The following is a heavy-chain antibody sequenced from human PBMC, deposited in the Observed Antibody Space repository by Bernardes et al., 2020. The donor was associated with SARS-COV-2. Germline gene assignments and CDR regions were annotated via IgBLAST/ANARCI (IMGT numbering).Heavy chain of an antibody. CDR2: LSWNSGSI. V-gene: IGHV3-9*01. CDR3: AKAGEYSSGEDY. Sequence: SLLLSCSASGFTFYDSAMRWVRQAPWKGLEWVSGLSWNSGSIGYADSVKGRFTISRDNAKNSLYLQMNSLRAEDTALYYCAKAGEYSSGEDYWGQGTLVTVSS. J-gene: IGHJ4*02. CDR1: GFTFYDSA. D-gene: IGHD6-19*01.